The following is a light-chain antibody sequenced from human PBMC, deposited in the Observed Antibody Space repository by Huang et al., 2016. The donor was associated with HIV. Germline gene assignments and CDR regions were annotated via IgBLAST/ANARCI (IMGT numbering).Light chain of an antibody. CDR2: GSS. Sequence: IVLTQSPDTLSLSPAERGSLSCRASHNVTNDYLAWYQHKSGQAPRLLIYGSSGRATATPARFSGSGSGTDFSLTIDTVKPEDFASYYCQQYSTSPWTFGPGTKLEIK. V-gene: IGKV3-20*01. CDR1: HNVTNDY. CDR3: QQYSTSPWT. J-gene: IGKJ1*01.